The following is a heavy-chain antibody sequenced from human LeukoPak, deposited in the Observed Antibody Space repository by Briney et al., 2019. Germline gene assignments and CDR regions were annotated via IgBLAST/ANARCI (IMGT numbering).Heavy chain of an antibody. CDR2: RKKDGSPN. J-gene: IGHJ4*02. V-gene: IGHV3-7*01. CDR3: ATENYGSLAG. CDR1: GFTFSSYW. D-gene: IGHD2-15*01. Sequence: GGSLRLSCAASGFTFSSYWMSWVRQAPGKGLEWVANRKKDGSPNYYVDSVKGRFTISKDNAKNSLYLQMNSLRAEDTDVYYCATENYGSLAGWGQGTLVTVSS.